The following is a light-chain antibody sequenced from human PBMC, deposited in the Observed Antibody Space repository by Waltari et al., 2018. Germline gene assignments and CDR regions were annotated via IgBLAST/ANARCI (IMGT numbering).Light chain of an antibody. CDR2: WAS. V-gene: IGKV4-1*01. J-gene: IGKJ2*01. Sequence: DTVMTQSPDSLTVSLGERATINCKSSQRVLNSSNNKNYLAWYQQKPGQPPKALIYWASARESGVPDRFSGSGSGTDFTLTISSLQAEDVAVYYCQQYYSTPYSFGQGTKLEIK. CDR1: QRVLNSSNNKNY. CDR3: QQYYSTPYS.